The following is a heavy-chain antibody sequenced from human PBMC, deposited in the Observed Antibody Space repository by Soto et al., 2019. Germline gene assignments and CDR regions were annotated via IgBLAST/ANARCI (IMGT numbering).Heavy chain of an antibody. Sequence: GGSLRLSCADCEFSFDDYAMSWVRQAPGKGLEWVSSITYTGVSTYYADSVKGRFTISRDNSRDTLFLQMNSLRAEDTAIYYCAKSSVWYPYFDSWGQGTLVTVSS. J-gene: IGHJ4*02. CDR3: AKSSVWYPYFDS. CDR1: EFSFDDYA. D-gene: IGHD6-13*01. CDR2: ITYTGVST. V-gene: IGHV3-23*01.